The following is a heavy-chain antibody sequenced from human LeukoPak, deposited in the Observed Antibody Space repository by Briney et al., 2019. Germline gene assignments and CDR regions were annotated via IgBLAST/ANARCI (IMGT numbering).Heavy chain of an antibody. J-gene: IGHJ4*02. Sequence: GGSLRLSCAASGFTFSSYSMNWVRQAPGKGLEWVSYISSIYYADSVKGRFTISRDNAKNSLYLQMNSLRAEDTAVYYCARGGPLAAAKGTDFDYWGQGTLVTVSS. CDR3: ARGGPLAAAKGTDFDY. D-gene: IGHD2-2*01. CDR1: GFTFSSYS. CDR2: ISSI. V-gene: IGHV3-48*01.